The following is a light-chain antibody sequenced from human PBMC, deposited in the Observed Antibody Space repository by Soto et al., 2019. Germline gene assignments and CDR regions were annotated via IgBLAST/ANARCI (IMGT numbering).Light chain of an antibody. CDR2: YDD. CDR1: SSNIGHNS. Sequence: QLVLTQPPSVSEAPRQRVTISCSGSSSNIGHNSVNWYQQLPGKAPKLLMYYDDLLPSGVSDRLSGSKSGTSASLVISGLQSEDEADYYCAAWDDSLNGVLFGGGTKLTVL. J-gene: IGLJ2*01. V-gene: IGLV1-36*01. CDR3: AAWDDSLNGVL.